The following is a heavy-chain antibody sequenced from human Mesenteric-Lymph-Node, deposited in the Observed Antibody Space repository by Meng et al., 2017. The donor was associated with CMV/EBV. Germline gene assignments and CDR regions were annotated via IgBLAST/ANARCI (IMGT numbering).Heavy chain of an antibody. J-gene: IGHJ4*02. CDR3: ARDSTSLVVRARGFDH. V-gene: IGHV3-30-3*01. CDR2: ISFDETEGDTK. D-gene: IGHD2-2*01. CDR1: GFTFSSYA. Sequence: LSLTCAASGFTFSSYAMHWVRQAPGKGLEWVAVISFDETEGDTKYYGDSVKGRFTISRDNSKNTLYLQMNSLGAEDTAVYYCARDSTSLVVRARGFDHWGQGTLVTVSS.